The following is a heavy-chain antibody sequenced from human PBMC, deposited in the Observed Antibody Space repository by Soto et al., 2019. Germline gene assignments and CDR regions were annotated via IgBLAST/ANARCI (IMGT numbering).Heavy chain of an antibody. J-gene: IGHJ4*02. CDR2: IYYSGST. D-gene: IGHD1-7*01. CDR3: ARVRAGITGTTPDY. Sequence: PSETLSLTCTVSGGSISSYYWSWIRQPPGKGLEWIGYIYYSGSTNYNPSLKSRVTISVDTSKNQFSLKLSSVTAADTAVYYCARVRAGITGTTPDYWGQGTLVTVSS. CDR1: GGSISSYY. V-gene: IGHV4-59*01.